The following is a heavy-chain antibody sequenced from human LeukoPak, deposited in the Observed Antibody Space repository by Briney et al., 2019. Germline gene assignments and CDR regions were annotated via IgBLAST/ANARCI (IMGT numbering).Heavy chain of an antibody. CDR1: GDSVSSASHY. D-gene: IGHD6-6*01. J-gene: IGHJ4*02. CDR2: INYRGST. Sequence: SETLSLTCTVSGDSVSSASHYWSWIRQPPGKGLEWIGYINYRGSTNCKPSLKSRVTISVDTSKNQFSLKLSSVTAADTAVYYCARGRGSSIDYWGQGTLVIVSS. V-gene: IGHV4-61*01. CDR3: ARGRGSSIDY.